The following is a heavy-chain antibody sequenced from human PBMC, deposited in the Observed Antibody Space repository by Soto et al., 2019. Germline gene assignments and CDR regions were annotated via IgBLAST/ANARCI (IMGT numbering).Heavy chain of an antibody. Sequence: AETLSLTCTVSGGSISSYYWSWIRQPPGKGLEWIWYIYYSGSTNYNPSLKSRVTISVDTSKNQFSLKLSSVTAADTAVYYCARGRTYYYGSGDEAFFDIWGQGTMVTVSS. J-gene: IGHJ3*02. CDR2: IYYSGST. CDR1: GGSISSYY. D-gene: IGHD3-10*01. CDR3: ARGRTYYYGSGDEAFFDI. V-gene: IGHV4-59*01.